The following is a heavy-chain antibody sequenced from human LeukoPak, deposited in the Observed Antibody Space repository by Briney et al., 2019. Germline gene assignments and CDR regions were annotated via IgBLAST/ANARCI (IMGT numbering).Heavy chain of an antibody. CDR3: ARHDDFLPFDY. CDR2: IYYSGST. J-gene: IGHJ4*02. D-gene: IGHD3-3*01. V-gene: IGHV4-39*01. CDR1: GFTFSSYSMN. Sequence: GSLRLSCAASGFTFSSYSMNWVPQAPGKGLERIGSIYYSGSTYYNPSLKSRVTISVDTSKNQYSLMLSSMTAADTAVYYCARHDDFLPFDYWGQGTLVTVSS.